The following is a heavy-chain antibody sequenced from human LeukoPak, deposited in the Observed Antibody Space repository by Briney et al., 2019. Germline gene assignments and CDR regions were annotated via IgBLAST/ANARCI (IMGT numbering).Heavy chain of an antibody. CDR2: INPNSGGT. Sequence: ASVKVSCKTSGYTFSGYYMHWVRQAPGQGLEWMGWINPNSGGTNYEQKFQGRVTMTRDTSISTAYMELSRLRSDDTAAYYCARGIITSQNIFILYYYYYYYMDVWGKGTTVTVSS. CDR3: ARGIITSQNIFILYYYYYYYMDV. V-gene: IGHV1-2*02. CDR1: GYTFSGYY. J-gene: IGHJ6*03. D-gene: IGHD3-16*02.